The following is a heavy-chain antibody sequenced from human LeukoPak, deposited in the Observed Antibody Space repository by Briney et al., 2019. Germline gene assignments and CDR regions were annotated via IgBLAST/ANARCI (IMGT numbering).Heavy chain of an antibody. Sequence: SETLSLTCTVSGGSISSSSYYWGWIRQPPGKGLEWIGSIYYSGSTYYNPSLKSRVTISVDTSKNQFSLKLSSVTAADTAVYYCARRNLVVPAAKSGAFDIWGQGTMVTVSS. V-gene: IGHV4-39*01. CDR3: ARRNLVVPAAKSGAFDI. CDR1: GGSISSSSYY. J-gene: IGHJ3*02. CDR2: IYYSGST. D-gene: IGHD2-2*01.